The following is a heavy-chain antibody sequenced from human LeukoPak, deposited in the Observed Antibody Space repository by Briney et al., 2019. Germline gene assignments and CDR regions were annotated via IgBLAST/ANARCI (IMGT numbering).Heavy chain of an antibody. D-gene: IGHD5-18*01. CDR1: GFTFSDYY. J-gene: IGHJ4*02. V-gene: IGHV3-11*01. CDR3: ARDRTLYSYGTYY. CDR2: ISSSGSTI. Sequence: GGSLRLSCAASGFTFSDYYMSWIRQALGKGLEWVSYISSSGSTIYYADSVKGRFTISRDNAKNSLYLQMNSLRAEDTAVYYCARDRTLYSYGTYYWGQGTLVTVSS.